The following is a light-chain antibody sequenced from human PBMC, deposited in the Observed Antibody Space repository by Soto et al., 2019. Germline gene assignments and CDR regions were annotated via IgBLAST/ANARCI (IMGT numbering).Light chain of an antibody. CDR3: QQYGSSLLT. CDR1: QSVSSSY. J-gene: IGKJ4*01. CDR2: GAS. Sequence: ELVLTQSPGTLSLSPGERATLSCRASQSVSSSYLAWYQQKLGQAPRLLIYGASSRATGIPDRFSGSGSGTDFTLTISRLEPEDFAVYYCQQYGSSLLTFGGGTKVDIK. V-gene: IGKV3-20*01.